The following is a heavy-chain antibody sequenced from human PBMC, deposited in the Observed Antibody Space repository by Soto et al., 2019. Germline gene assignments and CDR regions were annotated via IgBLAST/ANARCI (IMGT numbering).Heavy chain of an antibody. CDR1: GGSISSYY. J-gene: IGHJ4*02. CDR3: AAGTLIAVAGVYFDY. D-gene: IGHD6-19*01. V-gene: IGHV4-59*08. Sequence: SETLSLTCTVSGGSISSYYWSWIRQPPGKGLEWIGYIYYSGSTNYNPSLKSRVTISVDTSKNQFSLKLSSVTAADTAVYYCAAGTLIAVAGVYFDYWGQGTLVTVSS. CDR2: IYYSGST.